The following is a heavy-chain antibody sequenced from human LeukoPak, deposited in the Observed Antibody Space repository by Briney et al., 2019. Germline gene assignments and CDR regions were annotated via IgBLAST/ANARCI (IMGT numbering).Heavy chain of an antibody. CDR1: GFTFSSYS. J-gene: IGHJ4*02. CDR2: ISSSSSYI. D-gene: IGHD5-24*01. Sequence: GGSLRLSCAASGFTFSSYSMNWVRQAPGKGLEWVSSISSSSSYIYYADSVKGRFIISRDNSKNTVYLQMNSLSAEDAAVYYCVKDDGWVQYANWGQGTLVTVSS. CDR3: VKDDGWVQYAN. V-gene: IGHV3-21*04.